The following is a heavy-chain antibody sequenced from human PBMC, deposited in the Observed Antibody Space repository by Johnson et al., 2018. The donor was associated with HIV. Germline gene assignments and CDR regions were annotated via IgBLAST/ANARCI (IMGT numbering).Heavy chain of an antibody. V-gene: IGHV3-13*01. Sequence: VQLVESGGGLVQPGGSLRLSCAASGFTFSSYDMHWVRQATGKGLEWVSAIGIAGDTYYPGSVKGRFSISRENAKNSLYLQMNSLRAEDTAVYYCAKDRGSPGTPAAFDIWGQGTMVTVSS. CDR3: AKDRGSPGTPAAFDI. J-gene: IGHJ3*02. CDR1: GFTFSSYD. CDR2: IGIAGDT. D-gene: IGHD1-7*01.